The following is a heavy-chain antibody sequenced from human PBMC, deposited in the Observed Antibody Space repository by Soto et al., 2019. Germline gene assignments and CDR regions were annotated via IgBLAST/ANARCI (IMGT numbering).Heavy chain of an antibody. Sequence: GSLRLSCAASGFTFSSYAMSWVRQAPGKGLEWVSAISGSGGSTYYADSVKGRFTISRDNSKNTLYLQMNSLRAEDTAVYYCAKDNRGITFGGVIVKPEPLDYWGQGTLVTVSS. CDR3: AKDNRGITFGGVIVKPEPLDY. CDR2: ISGSGGST. J-gene: IGHJ4*02. V-gene: IGHV3-23*01. CDR1: GFTFSSYA. D-gene: IGHD3-16*02.